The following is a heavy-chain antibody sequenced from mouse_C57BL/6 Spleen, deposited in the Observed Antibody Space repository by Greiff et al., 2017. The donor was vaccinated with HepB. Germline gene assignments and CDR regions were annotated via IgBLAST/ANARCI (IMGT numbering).Heavy chain of an antibody. J-gene: IGHJ4*01. V-gene: IGHV1-50*01. CDR2: IDPSDSYT. Sequence: QVQLQQPGAELVKPGASVKLSCKASGYTFTSYWMQWVKQRPGQGLEWIGEIDPSDSYTNYNQKFKGKATLTVDTSSSTAYMQLSSLTSEDSAVYYCARHHYYGSSSYAMDYWGQGTSVTVSS. CDR3: ARHHYYGSSSYAMDY. D-gene: IGHD1-1*01. CDR1: GYTFTSYW.